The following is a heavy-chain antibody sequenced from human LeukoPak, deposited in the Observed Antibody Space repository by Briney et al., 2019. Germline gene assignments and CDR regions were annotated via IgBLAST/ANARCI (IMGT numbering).Heavy chain of an antibody. CDR1: GGSFNNYA. D-gene: IGHD3-3*01. Sequence: ASVKVSCKASGGSFNNYAISWVRQAPGQGLEWMGRIIPIFDTTNFAQKFQGRVSITADESTSTVYMELSSLRSEDTAVYYCARSLLRFLEWSYRSYYYYYMDVWGKGTTVTVSS. CDR3: ARSLLRFLEWSYRSYYYYYMDV. J-gene: IGHJ6*03. CDR2: IIPIFDTT. V-gene: IGHV1-69*13.